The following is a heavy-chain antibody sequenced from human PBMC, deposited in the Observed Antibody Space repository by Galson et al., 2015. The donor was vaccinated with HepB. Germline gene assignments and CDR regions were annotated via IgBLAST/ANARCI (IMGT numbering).Heavy chain of an antibody. CDR1: GYSFTSYG. V-gene: IGHV1-18*01. J-gene: IGHJ3*02. CDR3: ARDTGGDAFDI. D-gene: IGHD1-26*01. CDR2: IFAYNANT. Sequence: SVKVSCKASGYSFTSYGISWVRQAPGQGLEWMGWIFAYNANTKFAQNLQDRVTMTTDTSTSTAYMELRSLRSDDTAVYYCARDTGGDAFDIWGQGTMVTVSS.